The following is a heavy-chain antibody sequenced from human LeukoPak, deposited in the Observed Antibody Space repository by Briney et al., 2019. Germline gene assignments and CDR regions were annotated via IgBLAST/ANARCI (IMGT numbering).Heavy chain of an antibody. CDR2: ISSTSSYI. J-gene: IGHJ4*02. Sequence: GGSLRLSCAASGFTFSFYSMNWVRQAPGKGLEWVSSISSTSSYIYYADSVKGRFTISRDNSKNTLYLQMNSLGAEDTAVHYCARGPSGYHNTGGQGTLVTVSS. CDR3: ARGPSGYHNT. CDR1: GFTFSFYS. D-gene: IGHD5-12*01. V-gene: IGHV3-21*01.